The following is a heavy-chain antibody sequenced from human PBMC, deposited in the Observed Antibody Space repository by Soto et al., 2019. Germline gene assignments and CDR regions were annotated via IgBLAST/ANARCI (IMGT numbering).Heavy chain of an antibody. CDR2: IYTSGST. CDR3: ARDGRFWSGSNWFDP. J-gene: IGHJ5*02. V-gene: IGHV4-4*07. D-gene: IGHD3-3*01. Sequence: SETLSLTCTASGGSISSYYWSWIRQPAGKGLEWIGRIYTSGSTNYNPSLKSRVTMSVDTSKNQFSLKLSSVTAADTAVYYCARDGRFWSGSNWFDPWGQGTLVTVSS. CDR1: GGSISSYY.